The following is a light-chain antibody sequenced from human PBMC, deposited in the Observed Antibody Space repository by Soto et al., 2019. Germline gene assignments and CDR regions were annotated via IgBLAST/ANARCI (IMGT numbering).Light chain of an antibody. J-gene: IGKJ1*01. Sequence: DIQMTQSPSTLSASVGDRVTITCRASQSISSWLAWYQQKPGKAPKLLIYDASSLESGVPSRFSGSGSGTEFTLTISSLQPNYFATYYCQHYNSYSCTFGQGTKVEIK. CDR3: QHYNSYSCT. CDR1: QSISSW. V-gene: IGKV1-5*01. CDR2: DAS.